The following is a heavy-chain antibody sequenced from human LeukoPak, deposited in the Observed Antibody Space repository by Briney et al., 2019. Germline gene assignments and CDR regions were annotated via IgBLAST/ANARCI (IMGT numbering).Heavy chain of an antibody. J-gene: IGHJ3*01. CDR3: ARVLASRKEWGLLGDDAFDL. CDR1: GYTFSTYA. CDR2: IISIFGPP. Sequence: SVKVSCKASGYTFSTYAINWVRQAPGQGLEWMGGIISIFGPPNYAQKFRGRVTITADKSTSTAYMELSSLRSEDTAVYYCARVLASRKEWGLLGDDAFDLWGQGTMVTVSS. D-gene: IGHD1-26*01. V-gene: IGHV1-69*06.